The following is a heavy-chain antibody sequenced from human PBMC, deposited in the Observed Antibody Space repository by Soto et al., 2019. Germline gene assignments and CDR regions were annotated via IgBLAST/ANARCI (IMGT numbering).Heavy chain of an antibody. CDR2: MYTSGST. D-gene: IGHD3-16*01. J-gene: IGHJ4*02. CDR3: ARLGTNGQTLDF. Sequence: SETLSLTCTVSGGSFSDYFWSWIRQPAGKGLEWIGRMYTSGSTNYNPSLRSRVTISVDTSKNQFSLKLNSVTAADTAVYYCARLGTNGQTLDFWGQGTLVTVSS. CDR1: GGSFSDYF. V-gene: IGHV4-4*07.